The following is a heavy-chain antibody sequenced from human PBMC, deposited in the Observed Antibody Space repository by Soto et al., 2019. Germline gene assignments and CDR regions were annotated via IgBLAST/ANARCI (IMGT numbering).Heavy chain of an antibody. CDR2: IYTSGST. Sequence: SETLSLTCTVSGGSISSYYWSWIRQPAGKGLEWIGRIYTSGSTNYNPSLKSRVTMSVDTSKNQFSLKLSSVTAADTAVYYCAGSTRKGVYYYYGMDVWGQGTTVTVSS. CDR3: AGSTRKGVYYYYGMDV. V-gene: IGHV4-4*07. J-gene: IGHJ6*02. D-gene: IGHD5-12*01. CDR1: GGSISSYY.